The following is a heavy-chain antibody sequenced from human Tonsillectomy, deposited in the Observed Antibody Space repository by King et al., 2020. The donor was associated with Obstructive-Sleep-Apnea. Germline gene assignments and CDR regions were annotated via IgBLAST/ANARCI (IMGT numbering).Heavy chain of an antibody. V-gene: IGHV5-51*01. CDR1: GYSFTDYW. Sequence: EVQLVESGAEVKKPGESLEISCTVSGYSFTDYWIGWVRQMPGKGLEWMGIIYPGDSDTRYSPSFQGQVTISADKSINTAYLQWNNLKASDTAMYYCARREWELSNFDYWGQGTLVTVSS. CDR2: IYPGDSDT. D-gene: IGHD1-26*01. J-gene: IGHJ4*02. CDR3: ARREWELSNFDY.